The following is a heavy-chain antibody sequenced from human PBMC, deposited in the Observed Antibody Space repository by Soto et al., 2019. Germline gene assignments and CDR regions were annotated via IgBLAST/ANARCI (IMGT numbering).Heavy chain of an antibody. J-gene: IGHJ5*02. CDR2: IYPGDSDT. CDR1: GSSFTSYW. Sequence: GESRKSSRKGSGSSFTSYWIGWVRQMTGKGLEWMGIIYPGDSDTRYRPSFQGQVTISADKSISTAFLQWSSLEASDTALFYFARQTGPPNWFDPWGQGILVTVSS. CDR3: ARQTGPPNWFDP. V-gene: IGHV5-51*01.